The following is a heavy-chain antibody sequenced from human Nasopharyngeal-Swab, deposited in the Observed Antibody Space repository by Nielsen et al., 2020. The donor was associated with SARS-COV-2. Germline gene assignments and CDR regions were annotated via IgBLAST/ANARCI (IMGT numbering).Heavy chain of an antibody. CDR1: GGSISSYY. J-gene: IGHJ4*02. D-gene: IGHD4-11*01. CDR2: IYYSGST. Sequence: GSLRLSCTVSGGSISSYYWSWIRQPPGKGLEWIGYIYYSGSTNYNPSLKSRVTISVDTSKNQFSLKLGSVTAADTAVYYWAGGGWTTGFDYWGQGTLVTVSS. CDR3: AGGGWTTGFDY. V-gene: IGHV4-59*01.